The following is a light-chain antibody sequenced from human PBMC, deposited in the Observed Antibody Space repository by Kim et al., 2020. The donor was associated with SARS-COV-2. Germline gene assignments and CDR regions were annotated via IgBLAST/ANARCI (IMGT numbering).Light chain of an antibody. CDR1: ESVATN. Sequence: TQSPATLSASPGQTVTLSCRASESVATNVAWYLQKRGQTPRLLIFGASTRAAGIPDRFTGSGSETEFTLTISGLQSEDFAVYYCRQYSAWPTFGQGTKVGIK. V-gene: IGKV3-15*01. CDR3: RQYSAWPT. J-gene: IGKJ1*01. CDR2: GAS.